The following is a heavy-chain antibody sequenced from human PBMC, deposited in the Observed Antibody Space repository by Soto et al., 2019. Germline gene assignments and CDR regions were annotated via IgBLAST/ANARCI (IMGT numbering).Heavy chain of an antibody. Sequence: SETLSLTCTVSGGSISSYYWSWIRQPPGKGLEWIGYIYYSGSTNYNPSIKSRVTISVDTSKNQFSLKLSSVTAADTAVYYCAREDGEMLDYWGQGTLVTVSS. CDR3: AREDGEMLDY. J-gene: IGHJ4*02. CDR2: IYYSGST. CDR1: GGSISSYY. V-gene: IGHV4-59*01. D-gene: IGHD4-17*01.